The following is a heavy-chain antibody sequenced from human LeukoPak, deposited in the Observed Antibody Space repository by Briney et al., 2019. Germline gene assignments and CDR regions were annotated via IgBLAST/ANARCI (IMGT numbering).Heavy chain of an antibody. CDR1: GGSISSYY. V-gene: IGHV4-59*01. Sequence: SETLSLTCTVSGGSISSYYWSWIRQPPGKGLEWIGYIYYSGSTNYNPSLKSRVTISVDTSKNQFSLKLSSVTAADTAVYYCARAGPSDYDILTGYLPPGYFGYWGQGTLVTVSS. D-gene: IGHD3-9*01. J-gene: IGHJ4*02. CDR2: IYYSGST. CDR3: ARAGPSDYDILTGYLPPGYFGY.